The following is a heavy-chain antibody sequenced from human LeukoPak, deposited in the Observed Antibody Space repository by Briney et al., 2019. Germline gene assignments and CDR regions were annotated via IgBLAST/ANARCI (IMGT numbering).Heavy chain of an antibody. CDR3: ARRDSPFDL. J-gene: IGHJ2*01. V-gene: IGHV4-59*01. CDR1: GGPISSYY. Sequence: SETLSLTCTVSGGPISSYYWSWIRQPPGKGLEWIGYIYYSGSTNYNPSLKSRVTISVETSKKQFSLKVRSVTAADTAVYYCARRDSPFDLWGRGTLVTVS. CDR2: IYYSGST. D-gene: IGHD3-22*01.